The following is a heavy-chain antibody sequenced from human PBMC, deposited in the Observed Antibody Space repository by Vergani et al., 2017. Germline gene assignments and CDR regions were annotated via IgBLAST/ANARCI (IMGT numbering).Heavy chain of an antibody. CDR3: TTDLAAAGYADY. V-gene: IGHV3-15*01. CDR1: GFTFSNAW. D-gene: IGHD6-13*01. CDR2: IKSKTDGGTT. Sequence: EVQLVESGGGLVKPGGSLRLSCAASGFTFSNAWMSWVRQAPGKGLEWVGRIKSKTDGGTTDYAAPVKGRFTISRDYSKNTLYLQMNSLKTEDTAVYYCTTDLAAAGYADYWGQGTLVTVSS. J-gene: IGHJ4*02.